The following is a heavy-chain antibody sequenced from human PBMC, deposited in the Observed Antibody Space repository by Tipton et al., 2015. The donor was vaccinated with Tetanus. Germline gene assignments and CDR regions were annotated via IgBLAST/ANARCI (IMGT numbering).Heavy chain of an antibody. Sequence: RSLRLSCAASGFIFRNYLMYWVRQAPGKGLEWVADVSYDGNSKNYADSVKGRCSISRDNSQNTVYLQMNSLRPEDTAVYYCARLGRNSLGAFDVWGQGTLVSVSS. CDR2: VSYDGNSK. CDR1: GFIFRNYL. D-gene: IGHD7-27*01. CDR3: ARLGRNSLGAFDV. V-gene: IGHV3-30*03. J-gene: IGHJ3*01.